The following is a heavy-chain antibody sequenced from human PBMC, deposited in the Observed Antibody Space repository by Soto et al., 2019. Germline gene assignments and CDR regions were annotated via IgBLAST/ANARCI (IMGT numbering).Heavy chain of an antibody. V-gene: IGHV3-30*18. CDR2: ILYDGSDQ. J-gene: IGHJ2*01. CDR3: AKDFSSAWSRRWYFDQ. Sequence: QVQLVQSGGGVVQPGRSLRLSCAASGFTFSNFGMHWVRQAPGKGLEWVATILYDGSDQYYADSVRGRFTISRDNSNDSLNLQTNSMKPVDTAEYYCAKDFSSAWSRRWYFDQWGRGTLVGVSS. CDR1: GFTFSNFG. D-gene: IGHD6-19*01.